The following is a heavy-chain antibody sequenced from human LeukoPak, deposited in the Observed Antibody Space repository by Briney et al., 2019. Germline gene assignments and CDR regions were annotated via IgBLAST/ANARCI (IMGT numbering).Heavy chain of an antibody. D-gene: IGHD3-9*01. V-gene: IGHV4-39*01. Sequence: SETLSLTCTVSGGSLSSSSYYWGWIRQPPGKGLEWIGSIYYSGSTYYNPSLKSRVTISVDTSKNQFSLKLSSVTAADTAVYYCASVYYDILTGYLAPLFDYWGQGTLVTVSS. CDR3: ASVYYDILTGYLAPLFDY. J-gene: IGHJ4*02. CDR1: GGSLSSSSYY. CDR2: IYYSGST.